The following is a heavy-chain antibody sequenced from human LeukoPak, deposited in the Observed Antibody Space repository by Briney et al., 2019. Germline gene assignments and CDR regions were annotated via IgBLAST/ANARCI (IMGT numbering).Heavy chain of an antibody. CDR2: MNPNSGNT. J-gene: IGHJ4*02. CDR3: ARGSRGSVLLWFGDPSYYFDY. Sequence: ASVKVSCKASGYTFTGHFMHWVRQAPGQGLEWMGWMNPNSGNTGYAQKFQGRVTITRNTSISTAYMELSSLRSEDTAVYYCARGSRGSVLLWFGDPSYYFDYWGQGTLVTVSS. V-gene: IGHV1-8*03. CDR1: GYTFTGHF. D-gene: IGHD3-10*01.